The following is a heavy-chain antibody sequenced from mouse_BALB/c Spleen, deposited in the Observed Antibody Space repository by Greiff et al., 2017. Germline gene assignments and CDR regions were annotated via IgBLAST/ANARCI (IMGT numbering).Heavy chain of an antibody. CDR1: GVSITSGY. CDR3: ASTDYYGSSYGFAY. V-gene: IGHV3-8*02. CDR2: ISYSGST. D-gene: IGHD1-1*01. J-gene: IGHJ3*01. Sequence: VQLQQSGPSLVKPSQTLSLTCSVTGVSITSGYWNWIRKFPGNKLEYMGYISYSGSTYYNPSLKSRISITRDTSKNQYYLQLNSVTTEDTATYYCASTDYYGSSYGFAYWGQGTLVTVSA.